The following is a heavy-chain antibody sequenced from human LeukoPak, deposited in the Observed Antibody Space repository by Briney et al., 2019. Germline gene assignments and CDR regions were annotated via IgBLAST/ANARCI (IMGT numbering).Heavy chain of an antibody. CDR3: ARDLKPGRTVAGNYYYYYYMDV. CDR2: ISSSSSYI. D-gene: IGHD6-19*01. V-gene: IGHV3-21*01. J-gene: IGHJ6*03. CDR1: GFTFSSHS. Sequence: GGSLRLSFAASGFTFSSHSMNWVRQAPGKGLEWVSSISSSSSYIYYADSVKGRFTISRDNAKNSLYLQMNSLRAEDTAVYYCARDLKPGRTVAGNYYYYYYMDVWGKGTTVTVSS.